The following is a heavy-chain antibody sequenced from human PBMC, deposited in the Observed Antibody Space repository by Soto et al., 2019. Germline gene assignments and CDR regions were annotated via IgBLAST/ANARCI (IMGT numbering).Heavy chain of an antibody. CDR2: IIPVFGTA. CDR3: SRGDATKIVVTTYYGMDV. D-gene: IGHD4-17*01. V-gene: IGHV1-69*05. Sequence: QVQLVQSGAEVKKPGSSVRVSCKAPGGTLRNYGISWVRQAPGQGLEWMGGIIPVFGTANYAQKFQGRVTITTDESTSTVYMDVTSLRSEDTAVYYCSRGDATKIVVTTYYGMDVWGQGTTVTVSS. CDR1: GGTLRNYG. J-gene: IGHJ6*02.